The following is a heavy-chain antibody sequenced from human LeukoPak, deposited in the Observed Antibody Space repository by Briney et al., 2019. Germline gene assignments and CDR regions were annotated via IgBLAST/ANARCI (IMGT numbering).Heavy chain of an antibody. CDR3: ASSVGLNAFDI. V-gene: IGHV3-48*03. CDR1: GFTFNSYE. J-gene: IGHJ3*02. CDR2: ISNSATTI. D-gene: IGHD6-25*01. Sequence: PGGSLRLSCAASGFTFNSYEMNWVRQAPGKGLEWVSYISNSATTIYYADSVKGRFTISRDNAKNSLYLHMNSLRAEDTAVYYCASSVGLNAFDIWGQGTIVTVSS.